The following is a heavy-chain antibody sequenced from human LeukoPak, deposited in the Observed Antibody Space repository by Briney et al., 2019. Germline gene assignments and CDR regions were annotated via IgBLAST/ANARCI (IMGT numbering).Heavy chain of an antibody. D-gene: IGHD3-3*01. V-gene: IGHV1-18*01. J-gene: IGHJ6*03. CDR3: ARAVTYYDFWSGYPMDV. Sequence: ASVTVSCKASGYTFTSYGISWVRQAPGQGLEWMGWISAYNGNTNYAQKLQGRVTMTTDTSTSTAYMELRSLRSDDTAVYYCARAVTYYDFWSGYPMDVWGKGTTVTVSS. CDR2: ISAYNGNT. CDR1: GYTFTSYG.